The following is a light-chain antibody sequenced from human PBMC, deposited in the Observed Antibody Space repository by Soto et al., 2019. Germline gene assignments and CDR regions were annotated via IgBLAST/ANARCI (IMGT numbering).Light chain of an antibody. V-gene: IGKV3-11*01. CDR1: QSVGSL. Sequence: EIALTQSPATLPYSPGESTTLSYRASQSVGSLSARNQQKPGQAPRLLIYDASNRATGIPPRFSGSGSGTDFTLTISCLEPEDFAVYYCQHRSDGPLTFGQGTKLEIK. CDR2: DAS. J-gene: IGKJ2*01. CDR3: QHRSDGPLT.